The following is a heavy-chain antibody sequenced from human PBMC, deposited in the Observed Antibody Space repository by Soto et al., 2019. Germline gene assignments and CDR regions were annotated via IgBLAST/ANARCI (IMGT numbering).Heavy chain of an antibody. CDR1: GGSISSGGYY. D-gene: IGHD4-17*01. CDR2: IYYSGST. Sequence: QVQLQESGPGLVKPSQTLSLTCTVSGGSISSGGYYWSWIRQHPGKGLEWIGYIYYSGSTYYNPSLKSRVTISVDTSKIQFYLKLSSVTAADTAVYYCARGYSNYGDYYWYFDLWGRGTLVTVSS. V-gene: IGHV4-31*03. CDR3: ARGYSNYGDYYWYFDL. J-gene: IGHJ2*01.